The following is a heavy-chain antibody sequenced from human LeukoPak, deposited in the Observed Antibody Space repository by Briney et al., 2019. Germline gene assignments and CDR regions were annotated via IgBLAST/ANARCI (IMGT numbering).Heavy chain of an antibody. Sequence: GGSLRLSCAASGFTFSSYAMHWVRQAPGKGLEWVAVISYDGSNKYYADSVKGRFTISRDNSKNTLYLQMNSLRAEDTAVYYCVRNRRSFGAMHHDYDQDVWGQGPTNT. CDR1: GFTFSSYA. D-gene: IGHD4-17*01. CDR2: ISYDGSNK. CDR3: VRNRRSFGAMHHDYDQDV. J-gene: IGHJ6*02. V-gene: IGHV3-30*04.